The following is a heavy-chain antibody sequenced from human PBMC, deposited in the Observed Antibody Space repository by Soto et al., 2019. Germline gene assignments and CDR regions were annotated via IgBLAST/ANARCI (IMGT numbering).Heavy chain of an antibody. CDR3: ARDAAAGIYYYYGMDV. CDR1: GFTFSDHY. J-gene: IGHJ6*02. D-gene: IGHD6-13*01. V-gene: IGHV3-72*01. Sequence: PGGSLRLSCAASGFTFSDHYMDWVRQAPGKGLEWVGRTRNKANSYTTEYAASVKGRFTISRDDSKNSLYLQMNSLKTEDTAVYYCARDAAAGIYYYYGMDVWGQGTTVTVSS. CDR2: TRNKANSYTT.